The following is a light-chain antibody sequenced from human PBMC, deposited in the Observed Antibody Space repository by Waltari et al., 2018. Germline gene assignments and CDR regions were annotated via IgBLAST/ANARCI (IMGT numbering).Light chain of an antibody. Sequence: EIVLTQSPGTLPLSLGERAPLSCRASQSVSRALAWYQQKPGQAPRLLIYGASTRATGIPDRFSGSGSGTDFSLTISRLEPDDFAVYYCQHYLRLPVTFGQGTTGEI. CDR2: GAS. CDR3: QHYLRLPVT. CDR1: QSVSRA. J-gene: IGKJ1*01. V-gene: IGKV3-20*01.